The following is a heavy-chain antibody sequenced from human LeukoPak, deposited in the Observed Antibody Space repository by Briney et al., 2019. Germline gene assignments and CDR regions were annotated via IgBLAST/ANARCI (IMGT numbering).Heavy chain of an antibody. D-gene: IGHD3-9*01. CDR1: GGSVSSSS. V-gene: IGHV4-31*03. CDR3: ARVDYDILTGYPVYFDY. J-gene: IGHJ4*02. CDR2: IYYSGST. Sequence: SETLSLTCTVSGGSVSSSSWSWFRQHPGKGLEWIGYIYYSGSTYYNPSLKSRVTISVDTSKNQFSLKLSSVTAADTAVYYCARVDYDILTGYPVYFDYWGQGTLVTVSS.